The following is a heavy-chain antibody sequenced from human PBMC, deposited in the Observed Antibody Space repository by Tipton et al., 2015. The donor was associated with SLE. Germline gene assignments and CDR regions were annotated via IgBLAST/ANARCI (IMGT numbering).Heavy chain of an antibody. J-gene: IGHJ5*02. D-gene: IGHD1-26*01. Sequence: TLSLTCTVSGDSISNSKYYWGWTRQPPGKGLEWIGTTDYSGSTYYRPSLHSRVSISVDTPKNQFSLKLSSVTAADTAVYYCARQGPRGSYYGPWFDPWGQGTLVTVSA. V-gene: IGHV4-39*01. CDR1: GDSISNSKYY. CDR2: TDYSGST. CDR3: ARQGPRGSYYGPWFDP.